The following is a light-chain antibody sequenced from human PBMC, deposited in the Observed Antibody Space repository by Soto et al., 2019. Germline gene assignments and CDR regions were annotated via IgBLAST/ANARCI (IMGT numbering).Light chain of an antibody. Sequence: EVVLTQSPAILSLSPGERATLFCRASQSVSVNVDWYQQKPGQPPRPLIYTAYDRAPGIPARFSSSGSGTDFTLTISSLEPEDFAVYFCQERNRWPRGTFGAGTKVEIK. J-gene: IGKJ4*01. CDR3: QERNRWPRGT. CDR1: QSVSVN. V-gene: IGKV3-11*01. CDR2: TAY.